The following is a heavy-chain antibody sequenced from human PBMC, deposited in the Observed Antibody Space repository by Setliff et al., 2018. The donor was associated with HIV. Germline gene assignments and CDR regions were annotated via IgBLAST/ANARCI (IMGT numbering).Heavy chain of an antibody. D-gene: IGHD3-10*01. CDR3: GRVGFGELFGAFDI. CDR2: IYYSGST. J-gene: IGHJ3*02. V-gene: IGHV4-59*01. Sequence: SETLSLTCTVSGGSMSSYYWSWIRQPPGKGLEWVGYIYYSGSTNCNPSLKSRVSISVDTSKNQFSLKLSSVTAADTAMYYCGRVGFGELFGAFDIWGQGIMVTV. CDR1: GGSMSSYY.